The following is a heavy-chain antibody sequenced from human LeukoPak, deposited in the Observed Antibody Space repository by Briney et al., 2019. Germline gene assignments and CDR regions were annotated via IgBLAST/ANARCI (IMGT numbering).Heavy chain of an antibody. J-gene: IGHJ3*02. CDR2: ISYDGSNK. CDR3: AKVGIAVAGTADDAFDI. V-gene: IGHV3-30*18. Sequence: PGGSLRLSCAASGSTFSSYGMHWVRQAPGKGLEWVAVISYDGSNKYYADSVKGRFTISRDNSKNTLYLQMNSLRAEDTAVYYCAKVGIAVAGTADDAFDIWGQGTMVTVSS. CDR1: GSTFSSYG. D-gene: IGHD6-19*01.